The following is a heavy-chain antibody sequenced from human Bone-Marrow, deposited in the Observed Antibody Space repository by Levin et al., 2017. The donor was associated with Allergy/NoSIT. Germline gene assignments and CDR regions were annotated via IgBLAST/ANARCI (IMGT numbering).Heavy chain of an antibody. V-gene: IGHV1-69*06. D-gene: IGHD1-26*01. CDR3: ARERSGGSLFDI. J-gene: IGHJ3*02. CDR2: ILPIFGTV. CDR1: GGPLNTYF. Sequence: SVKVSCKASGGPLNTYFVTWLRQAPGQGLEWMGGILPIFGTVKHSQKFQGRVTITADKSTGTAYMELSSLTYDDTAVYYCARERSGGSLFDIWGQGTMVTVSS.